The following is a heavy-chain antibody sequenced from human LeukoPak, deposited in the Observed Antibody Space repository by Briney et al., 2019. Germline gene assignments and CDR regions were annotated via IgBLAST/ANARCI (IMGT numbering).Heavy chain of an antibody. CDR3: ARGGYYDSSGYQGIDY. D-gene: IGHD3-22*01. V-gene: IGHV4-30-2*01. CDR2: IYHSGST. Sequence: PSETLSLTCAVSGGSISSGGYSWSWIRQPPGKGLEWIGYIYHSGSTYYNPSPKSRVTISVDRSKNQFSLKLSSVTAADTAVYYCARGGYYDSSGYQGIDYWGQGTLVTVSS. CDR1: GGSISSGGYS. J-gene: IGHJ4*02.